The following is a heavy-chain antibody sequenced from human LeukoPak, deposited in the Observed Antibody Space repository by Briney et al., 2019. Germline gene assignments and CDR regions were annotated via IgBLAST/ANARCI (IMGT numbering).Heavy chain of an antibody. CDR1: GFTFSSSTFGSYT. V-gene: IGHV3-21*01. CDR3: ARDLDYSTGFDY. J-gene: IGHJ4*02. Sequence: GGSLRLSCATSGFTFSSSTFGSYTMNWVRQAPGKGLEWVSSISSTGTYIYYTDSVKGRFTISRDIANSLLYLQMNSLRADDTAVYYCARDLDYSTGFDYWGQGTLVNVSS. CDR2: ISSTGTYI. D-gene: IGHD4-11*01.